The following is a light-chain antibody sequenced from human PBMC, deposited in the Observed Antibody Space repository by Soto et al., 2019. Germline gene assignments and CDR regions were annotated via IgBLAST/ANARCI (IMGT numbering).Light chain of an antibody. V-gene: IGLV2-14*01. Sequence: QSVLTQPASVSGSPGQSITISCTGTSSDVGGYTYVSWYQQHPGKAPKLMIYEVSNRPSGVSNRFSGSKSGNTASLTISGLQVEDEADYYCSSYTTSSIWVFGGGTKLTVL. CDR3: SSYTTSSIWV. CDR2: EVS. CDR1: SSDVGGYTY. J-gene: IGLJ3*02.